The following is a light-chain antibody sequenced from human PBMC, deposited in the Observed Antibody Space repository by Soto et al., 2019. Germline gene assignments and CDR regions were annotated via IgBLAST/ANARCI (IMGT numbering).Light chain of an antibody. J-gene: IGKJ1*01. Sequence: EIVLTQSPGTLSLSPGERATLSCRASQSVSSSYLAWYQQKPGQAPRLLIYGASSRATCIPDRFSGSGSGTDFNLTISRLEPEDFAVYYCQQYGSSPWTFGQGTKVEIK. CDR1: QSVSSSY. V-gene: IGKV3-20*01. CDR3: QQYGSSPWT. CDR2: GAS.